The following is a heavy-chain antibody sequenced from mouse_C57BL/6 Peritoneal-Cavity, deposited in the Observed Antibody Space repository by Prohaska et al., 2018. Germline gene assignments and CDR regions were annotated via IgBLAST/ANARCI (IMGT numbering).Heavy chain of an antibody. D-gene: IGHD1-1*01. CDR2: IFPGSGST. CDR1: GYTFPDYY. CDR3: ARSYYYGSSYYFDY. J-gene: IGHJ2*01. V-gene: IGHV1-75*01. Sequence: QVQLQQSGPELVKPGASVKISCKASGYTFPDYYINWVKQRPGQGLEWIGWIFPGSGSTYYNEKVKGKATLTVDKSSSTAYMLLSSLTSEDSAVYFCARSYYYGSSYYFDYWGQGTTLTVSS.